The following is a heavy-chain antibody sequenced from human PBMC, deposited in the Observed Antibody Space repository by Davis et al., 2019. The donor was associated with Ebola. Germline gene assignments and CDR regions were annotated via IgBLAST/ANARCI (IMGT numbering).Heavy chain of an antibody. Sequence: SETLSLTCTVSGGSICSYYWSWIRQPPGKGLEWIGYIYYSGSTNYNPSLKSRVTISVDTSKNQFSLKLSSVTAADTAVYYCARHIYYGDYALDYWGQGTLVTVSS. D-gene: IGHD4-17*01. CDR1: GGSICSYY. CDR3: ARHIYYGDYALDY. CDR2: IYYSGST. V-gene: IGHV4-59*08. J-gene: IGHJ4*02.